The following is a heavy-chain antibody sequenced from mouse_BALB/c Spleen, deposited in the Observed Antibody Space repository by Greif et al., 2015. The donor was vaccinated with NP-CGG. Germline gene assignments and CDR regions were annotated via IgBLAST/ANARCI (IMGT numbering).Heavy chain of an antibody. D-gene: IGHD2-10*02. CDR2: IFPGDGST. CDR3: AKGYGNYDWYFDV. J-gene: IGHJ1*01. V-gene: IGHV1-85*01. Sequence: QVQLQQSGAELVKPGASVKLSCKASGYTFTSYDINWVRQRPEQGLEWIGWIFPGDGSTKYNEKFKGKATLTTDKSSSTAYTQLSRLTSEDSAVYFCAKGYGNYDWYFDVWGAGTTVTVSS. CDR1: GYTFTSYD.